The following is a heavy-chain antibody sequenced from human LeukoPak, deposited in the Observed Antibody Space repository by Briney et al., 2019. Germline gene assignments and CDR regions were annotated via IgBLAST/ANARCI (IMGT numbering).Heavy chain of an antibody. D-gene: IGHD6-19*01. CDR3: ARDRRAVAVYFDY. J-gene: IGHJ4*02. CDR2: ISYDGSIQ. Sequence: GGSLRLSCAASGFTFSSYAMSWVRQAPGKGLEWVAVISYDGSIQHYADSVKGRFAFSRDNSKNTLYLQMNSLRPEDTAVYYCARDRRAVAVYFDYWGQGTLVTVSS. CDR1: GFTFSSYA. V-gene: IGHV3-30*09.